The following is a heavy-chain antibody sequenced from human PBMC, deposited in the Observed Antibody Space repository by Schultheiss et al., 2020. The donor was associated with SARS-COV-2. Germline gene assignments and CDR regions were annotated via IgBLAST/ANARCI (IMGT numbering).Heavy chain of an antibody. Sequence: GGSLRLSCAASGFTVSSNYMSWVRQAPGKGLEWVSVIYSGGSTYYADSVKGRFTISRDNSKNTLYLQMNSLKTEDTAVYYCTTGPEAARREDYWGQGTLVTVSS. D-gene: IGHD6-6*01. CDR1: GFTVSSNY. J-gene: IGHJ4*02. CDR3: TTGPEAARREDY. V-gene: IGHV3-53*01. CDR2: IYSGGST.